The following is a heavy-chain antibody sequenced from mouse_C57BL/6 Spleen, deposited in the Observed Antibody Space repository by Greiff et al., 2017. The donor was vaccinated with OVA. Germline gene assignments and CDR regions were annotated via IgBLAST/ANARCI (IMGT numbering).Heavy chain of an antibody. CDR1: GYTFTSYW. J-gene: IGHJ2*01. D-gene: IGHD1-1*01. CDR2: IDPSDSET. CDR3: AREDYYGSSRYYVDY. V-gene: IGHV1-52*01. Sequence: VQLQQPGAELVRPGSSVKLSCKASGYTFTSYWMHWVKQRPIQGLEWIGNIDPSDSETHYNQKFKDKATLTVDKSSSTAYMQLSSLTSEDSAVYYCAREDYYGSSRYYVDYWGQGTTLTVSS.